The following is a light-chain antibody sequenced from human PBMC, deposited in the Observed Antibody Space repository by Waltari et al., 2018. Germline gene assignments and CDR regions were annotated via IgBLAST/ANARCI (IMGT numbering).Light chain of an antibody. CDR2: DVT. CDR1: GSGVGASDY. Sequence: QSALTQPASVSGSPGQSITISCSGIGSGVGASDYVSWYQLHPGKAPHAIIYDVTNRAEGVSHRFSASKSANTASLTISGLQPEDEADYDCSSQTLDGVVLFGGGTKLTVL. V-gene: IGLV2-14*03. CDR3: SSQTLDGVVL. J-gene: IGLJ2*01.